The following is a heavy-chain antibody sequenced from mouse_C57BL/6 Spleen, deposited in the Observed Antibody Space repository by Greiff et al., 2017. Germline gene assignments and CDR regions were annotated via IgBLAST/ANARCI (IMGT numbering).Heavy chain of an antibody. V-gene: IGHV5-4*01. CDR3: ASGDYYGSSSHWYFDV. CDR2: ISDGGSYT. J-gene: IGHJ1*03. CDR1: GFTFSSYA. D-gene: IGHD1-1*01. Sequence: DVHLVESGGGLVKPGGSLKLSCAASGFTFSSYAMSWVRQTPEKRLEWVATISDGGSYTYYPDNVKGRFTISRDNAKNNLYLQMSHLKSEDTAMYYCASGDYYGSSSHWYFDVWGTGPTVTVSS.